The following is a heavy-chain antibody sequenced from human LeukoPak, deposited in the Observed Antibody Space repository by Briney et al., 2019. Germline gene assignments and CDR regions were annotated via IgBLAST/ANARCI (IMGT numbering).Heavy chain of an antibody. CDR1: GYSFTSYW. CDR3: ARQTRGGIAAAGSDY. D-gene: IGHD6-13*01. CDR2: IYPGDSDT. Sequence: GESLKISCKGSGYSFTSYWIGWVRQMPGKGLEWMGIIYPGDSDTRYSPSFQGQVTISADKSISTAYLQWSSLKASDSAMYYCARQTRGGIAAAGSDYWGQGTLVTVSS. J-gene: IGHJ4*02. V-gene: IGHV5-51*01.